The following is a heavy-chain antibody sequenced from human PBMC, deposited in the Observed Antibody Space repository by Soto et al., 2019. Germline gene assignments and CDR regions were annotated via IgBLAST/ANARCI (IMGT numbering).Heavy chain of an antibody. J-gene: IGHJ4*02. D-gene: IGHD3-10*01. CDR3: VRDLDGSGSYYTDY. CDR1: GYMFPSYG. CDR2: ISAYNGNI. V-gene: IGHV1-18*01. Sequence: VKVSCQASGYMFPSYGINWVRQAPGQGLEWMGWISAYNGNIKYAQNFQGRVTMTTDTSTSTAYMEMRSLRSDDTAVYYCVRDLDGSGSYYTDYWGPGTLVTVSS.